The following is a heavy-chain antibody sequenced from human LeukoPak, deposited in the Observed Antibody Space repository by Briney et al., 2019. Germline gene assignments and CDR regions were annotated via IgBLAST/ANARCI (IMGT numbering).Heavy chain of an antibody. CDR3: ARTATTRYYYYYMDV. Sequence: SVKVSCKASGGTFSSYAISWVRQAPGQGLEWMGRIIPIFGTVNYAQKFQGRVTITTDESTSTAYMELSSLRSEDTAVYYCARTATTRYYYYYMDVWGKGTTVTVFS. CDR2: IIPIFGTV. V-gene: IGHV1-69*05. CDR1: GGTFSSYA. J-gene: IGHJ6*03. D-gene: IGHD2-15*01.